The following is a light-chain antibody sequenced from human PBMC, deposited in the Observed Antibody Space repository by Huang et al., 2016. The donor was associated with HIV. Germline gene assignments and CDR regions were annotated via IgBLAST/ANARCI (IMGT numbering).Light chain of an antibody. J-gene: IGKJ1*01. CDR3: QQYSDWPT. CDR1: QSIGGN. Sequence: EIVMTQSPATLSVSPGQRIPLSCRASQSIGGNLAWYQQKPGQAPSLLIYGASTRATGIPARISGSESATEFTLTISSLQPEDFAVYYCQQYSDWPTFGQGTKVEIK. CDR2: GAS. V-gene: IGKV3-15*01.